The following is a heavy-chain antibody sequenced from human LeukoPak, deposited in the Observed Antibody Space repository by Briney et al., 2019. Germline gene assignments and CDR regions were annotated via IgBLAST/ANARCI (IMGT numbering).Heavy chain of an antibody. D-gene: IGHD5-12*01. CDR3: AKLTEVAPTRPQGFDL. V-gene: IGHV3-23*01. Sequence: PGGSLILSCAASGFTFSSYAMSWVRQAPGKVLEWVTDISGSGGSTYYADSVKGRFTISRDNSKNTLYLQMSSLRAEDTAVYYCAKLTEVAPTRPQGFDLWGRGTLVTVSS. CDR1: GFTFSSYA. CDR2: ISGSGGST. J-gene: IGHJ2*01.